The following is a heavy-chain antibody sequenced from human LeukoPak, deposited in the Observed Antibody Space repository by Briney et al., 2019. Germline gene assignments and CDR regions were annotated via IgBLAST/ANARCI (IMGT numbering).Heavy chain of an antibody. D-gene: IGHD4-17*01. CDR3: ARDLDYGVYADY. J-gene: IGHJ4*02. Sequence: PGGSLRLSCAASGFTFSDYYMSWIRQAPGKGLEGVSYISGSGSTIYYADSVKGRFTISRDNAKNSLYLQMNSLRAEDTAVYYCARDLDYGVYADYWGQGTLVTVSS. CDR1: GFTFSDYY. V-gene: IGHV3-11*01. CDR2: ISGSGSTI.